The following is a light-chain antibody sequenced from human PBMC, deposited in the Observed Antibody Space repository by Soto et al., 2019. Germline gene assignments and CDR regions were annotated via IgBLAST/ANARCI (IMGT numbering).Light chain of an antibody. Sequence: EILMTQSPATLSVSPGETATLSCRASQSVAGNLDWYQQKPGKPPRLLIYGVSTRATGVPARLSGSGYETDLSLTISSMKTEDFELYYCQHYAISTWTFGHGTKVDIK. J-gene: IGKJ1*01. V-gene: IGKV3-15*01. CDR2: GVS. CDR1: QSVAGN. CDR3: QHYAISTWT.